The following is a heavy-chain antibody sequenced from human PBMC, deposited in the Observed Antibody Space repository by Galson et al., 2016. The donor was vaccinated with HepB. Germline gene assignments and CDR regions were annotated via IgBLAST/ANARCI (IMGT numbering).Heavy chain of an antibody. CDR1: GFSFSDYY. V-gene: IGHV3-11*06. D-gene: IGHD3-10*01. J-gene: IGHJ4*02. Sequence: SLRLSCAASGFSFSDYYMSWIRQAPGKGLEWVSYISISSSYTNDADSVKGRFTISRGDAKNSLYLQMNSLRAEDTAVYYCARWSRGTGSSLDFWGQGTLVTVSS. CDR2: ISISSSYT. CDR3: ARWSRGTGSSLDF.